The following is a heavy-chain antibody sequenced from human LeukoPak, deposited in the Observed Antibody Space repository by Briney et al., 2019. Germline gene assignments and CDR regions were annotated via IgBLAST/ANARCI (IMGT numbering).Heavy chain of an antibody. Sequence: GGSLRLSCAASGFTFSSYSMNWVRQAPGKGLEWVSSISSSSSYIYYADSAKGRFTISRDNAKNSLYLQMNSLRAEDTAVYYCARDEGDIVVVPAAPHYFDYWGQGTLVTVSS. CDR3: ARDEGDIVVVPAAPHYFDY. D-gene: IGHD2-2*01. CDR1: GFTFSSYS. V-gene: IGHV3-21*01. J-gene: IGHJ4*02. CDR2: ISSSSSYI.